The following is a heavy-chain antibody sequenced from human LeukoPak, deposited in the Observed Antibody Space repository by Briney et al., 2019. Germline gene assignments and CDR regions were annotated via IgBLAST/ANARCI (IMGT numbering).Heavy chain of an antibody. J-gene: IGHJ4*02. Sequence: GGSLRLPCTASGFTFSNYGMHWVRQSPDKGLEWVAFIQHDGIDKYYTDSVKGRFTISRDNSKKKVYLEMNSLRAEDTAVYYCARDGSYSSSWYFDYWGQGTLVTVSS. V-gene: IGHV3-30*02. CDR1: GFTFSNYG. CDR2: IQHDGIDK. CDR3: ARDGSYSSSWYFDY. D-gene: IGHD6-13*01.